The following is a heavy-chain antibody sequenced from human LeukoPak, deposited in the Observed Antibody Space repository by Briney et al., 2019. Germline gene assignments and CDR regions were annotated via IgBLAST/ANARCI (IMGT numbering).Heavy chain of an antibody. D-gene: IGHD3-22*01. J-gene: IGHJ4*02. CDR2: ISSSGSTI. CDR3: ARASDSSGYYY. Sequence: GGSLRLSCAASGFTFSDYYMSWLRQAPGKGLEWGSYISSSGSTIYYADSVKGRFTISRDNAKNSLYLQMNSLRAEDTAVYYCARASDSSGYYYWGQGTLVTVSS. CDR1: GFTFSDYY. V-gene: IGHV3-11*01.